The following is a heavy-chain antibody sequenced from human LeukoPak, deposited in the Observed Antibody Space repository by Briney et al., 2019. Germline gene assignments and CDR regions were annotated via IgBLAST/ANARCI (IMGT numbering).Heavy chain of an antibody. D-gene: IGHD2-2*01. J-gene: IGHJ5*02. V-gene: IGHV4-4*07. CDR2: IYSSGST. Sequence: PSETLSLTCTVSGGSISGFYWNWIRQPAGKGLEWIGRIYSSGSTNYNPSLKSRVTMSVDTSKNQFSLKLSSVTAADTAVYYCARVRGYCSSTSCYEAVVRGRNWFDPWGQGTLVTVSS. CDR1: GGSISGFY. CDR3: ARVRGYCSSTSCYEAVVRGRNWFDP.